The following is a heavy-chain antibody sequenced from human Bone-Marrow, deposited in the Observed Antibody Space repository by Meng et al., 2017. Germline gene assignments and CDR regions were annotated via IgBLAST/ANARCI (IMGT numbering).Heavy chain of an antibody. D-gene: IGHD2-15*01. CDR2: IYHSGST. CDR1: GGSISSGGYY. V-gene: IGHV4-39*07. Sequence: SETLSLTCTVSGGSISSGGYYWGWIRQPPGKGLEWIGSIYHSGSTYYNPSLKSRVTISVDTSKNQFSLKLSSVTAADTAVYYCARGDCSGGSCYREDDAFDIWGQGTMVTVSS. J-gene: IGHJ3*02. CDR3: ARGDCSGGSCYREDDAFDI.